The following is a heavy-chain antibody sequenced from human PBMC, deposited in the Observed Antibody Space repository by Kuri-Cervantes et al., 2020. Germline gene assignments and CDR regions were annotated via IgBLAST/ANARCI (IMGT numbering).Heavy chain of an antibody. J-gene: IGHJ4*02. V-gene: IGHV4-61*01. Sequence: SETLSLTCTVSGGPVRSNNYYWDWIRQPPGKGLEWIGEISYSGDTKYNPSLDSRVTISADTSKNQFSLKLTFVTAADTAMYFCSGGGYWGQGTLVTVSS. CDR1: GGPVRSNNYY. CDR3: SGGGY. CDR2: ISYSGDT.